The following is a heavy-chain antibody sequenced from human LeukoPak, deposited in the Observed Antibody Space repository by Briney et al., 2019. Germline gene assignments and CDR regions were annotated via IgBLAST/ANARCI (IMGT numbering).Heavy chain of an antibody. CDR3: ASDDIVATIRFDY. D-gene: IGHD5-12*01. CDR1: GFTFSSYW. V-gene: IGHV3-7*01. J-gene: IGHJ4*02. Sequence: GGSLRLSCAASGFTFSSYWMSWVRQAPGKGLEWVANIKQDGSEKYYVDSVKGRFTISRDNAKNSLYLQMNSLRAEDTAVYYCASDDIVATIRFDYWGQGTLVTVSS. CDR2: IKQDGSEK.